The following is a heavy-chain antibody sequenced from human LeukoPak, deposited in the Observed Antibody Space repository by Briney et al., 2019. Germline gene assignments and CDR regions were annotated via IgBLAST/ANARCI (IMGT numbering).Heavy chain of an antibody. CDR3: ARNYDSSGYYYGYYYYYMDV. Sequence: ASVKVSCKASGYTFTSYAMHWVRQAPGQRLEWMGWINAGNGNTKYSQEFQGRVTMTTDTSTSTAYMELRSLRSDDTAVYYCARNYDSSGYYYGYYYYYMDVWGKGTTVTISS. CDR1: GYTFTSYA. CDR2: INAGNGNT. V-gene: IGHV1-3*01. J-gene: IGHJ6*03. D-gene: IGHD3-22*01.